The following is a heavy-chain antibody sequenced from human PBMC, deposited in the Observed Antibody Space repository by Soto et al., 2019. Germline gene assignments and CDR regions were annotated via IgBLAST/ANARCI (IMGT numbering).Heavy chain of an antibody. CDR1: GYTFTSYA. CDR3: AIDFWSGYEYYFDY. Sequence: ASVKVSCKASGYTFTSYAMHWVRQAPGQRLEWMGWINAGNGNTKYSQKFQGRVTITRDTSASTAYMELSSLRSEDTAVYYCAIDFWSGYEYYFDYWGQGTLVTVSS. CDR2: INAGNGNT. J-gene: IGHJ4*02. V-gene: IGHV1-3*01. D-gene: IGHD3-3*01.